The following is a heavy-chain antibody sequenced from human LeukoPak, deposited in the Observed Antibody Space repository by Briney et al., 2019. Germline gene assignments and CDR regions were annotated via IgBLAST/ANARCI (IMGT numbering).Heavy chain of an antibody. Sequence: SETLSLTCTVSGASISNYYWTWIRQPPGKGLEWIGYIYTSGSTNYNPSLKSRVTISVDTSKNQFSLKLSSVTAADTAVYYCARRHRDNWNYRYYYYMDVWGKGTTVTGS. CDR3: ARRHRDNWNYRYYYYMDV. CDR1: GASISNYY. D-gene: IGHD1-7*01. V-gene: IGHV4-4*09. J-gene: IGHJ6*03. CDR2: IYTSGST.